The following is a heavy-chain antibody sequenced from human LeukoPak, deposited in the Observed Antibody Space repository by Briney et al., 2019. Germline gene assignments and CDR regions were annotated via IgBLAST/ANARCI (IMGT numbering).Heavy chain of an antibody. D-gene: IGHD3-9*01. J-gene: IGHJ5*02. CDR2: IYYSGST. Sequence: PSETLSLTCTVSGGSISSSSYYWGWIRQPPGKGLEWIGSIYYSGSTYYNPSLKSRVTLSVDTSKNQFSLKLSSVAAPDTAVYYGAHSASEYFDWLFRPPNWFDPWGQGTLVTVSS. CDR3: AHSASEYFDWLFRPPNWFDP. V-gene: IGHV4-39*01. CDR1: GGSISSSSYY.